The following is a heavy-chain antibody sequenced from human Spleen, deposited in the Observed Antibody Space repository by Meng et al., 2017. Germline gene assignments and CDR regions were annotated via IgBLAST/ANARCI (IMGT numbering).Heavy chain of an antibody. J-gene: IGHJ3*02. D-gene: IGHD3-10*01. V-gene: IGHV3-23*01. Sequence: GESLKISCAASGFTFSTYAMSWVRQAPGKGLEWVSAISAGGANTYYAESVKGRFTISRDNSKNTLYLQMNSLRAEDTAVYYCAWFGELLSTNDAFDIWGQGTMVTVSS. CDR3: AWFGELLSTNDAFDI. CDR2: ISAGGANT. CDR1: GFTFSTYA.